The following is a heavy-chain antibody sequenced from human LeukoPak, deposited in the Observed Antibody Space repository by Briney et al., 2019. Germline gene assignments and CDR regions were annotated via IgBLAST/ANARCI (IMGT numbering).Heavy chain of an antibody. Sequence: GGSLRLSRAASGFTFSNYAMTWVRQAPGKGLEWVSTITGSDDRTYFADSLKGRFTISRDYSKNTLHLQLNSLGAEDTAMYYCAKGPQLGSGYHPDYWGQGTLVTVSS. V-gene: IGHV3-23*01. CDR1: GFTFSNYA. CDR3: AKGPQLGSGYHPDY. D-gene: IGHD3-22*01. CDR2: ITGSDDRT. J-gene: IGHJ4*02.